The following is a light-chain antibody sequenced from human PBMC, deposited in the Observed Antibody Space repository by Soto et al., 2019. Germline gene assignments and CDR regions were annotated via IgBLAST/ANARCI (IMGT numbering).Light chain of an antibody. CDR3: SSYADTNILR. CDR2: DVT. Sequence: QSALTQPPSASGSPGQSVTISCTGTSSDVGAYNHVSWHQQHPGKAPKVLIYDVTKRPSGVPDRFSASKSGNTASLTVSGLQAEDEADYYCSSYADTNILRFGGGTKLTVL. CDR1: SSDVGAYNH. V-gene: IGLV2-8*01. J-gene: IGLJ2*01.